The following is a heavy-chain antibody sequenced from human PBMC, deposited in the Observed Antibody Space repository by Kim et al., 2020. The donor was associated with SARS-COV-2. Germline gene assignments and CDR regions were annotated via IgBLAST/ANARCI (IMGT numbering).Heavy chain of an antibody. D-gene: IGHD2-15*01. CDR3: ARDYCSGGSCYMLAFDI. CDR1: GFTFSSYS. V-gene: IGHV3-21*01. Sequence: GGSLRLSCAASGFTFSSYSMNWVRQAPGKGLEWVSSISSSSSYIYYADSVKGRFTISRDNAKNSLYLQMNSLRAEDTAVYYCARDYCSGGSCYMLAFDIWGQGTMVTVSS. J-gene: IGHJ3*02. CDR2: ISSSSSYI.